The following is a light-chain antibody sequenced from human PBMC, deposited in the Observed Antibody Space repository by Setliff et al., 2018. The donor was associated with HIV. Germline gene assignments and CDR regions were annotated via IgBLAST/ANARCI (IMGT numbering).Light chain of an antibody. Sequence: QSALAQPASVSGSPGQSITISCSGTNSDIGSHDYVSWYQQHPGKAPKLIIFSVTYRPSGVSDRFSSSKSGNTASLTISGLQPEDEADYYCASHRDTNTLEVFGTGTKVTV. CDR2: SVT. V-gene: IGLV2-14*03. CDR3: ASHRDTNTLEV. J-gene: IGLJ1*01. CDR1: NSDIGSHDY.